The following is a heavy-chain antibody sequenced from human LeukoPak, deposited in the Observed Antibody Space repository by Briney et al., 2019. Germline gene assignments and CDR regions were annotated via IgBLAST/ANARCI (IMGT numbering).Heavy chain of an antibody. CDR1: GFTFSTYS. J-gene: IGHJ4*02. CDR2: ISSSSSNI. V-gene: IGHV3-48*02. CDR3: ARDRSGYYLFDY. Sequence: GGSLRLSCAASGFTFSTYSMNWVRQAPGKGLEWVSYISSSSSNIYYADSVKGRFTIPRDNAKNSLYLQMNSLRDEDTAVYYCARDRSGYYLFDYWGQGALVTVSS. D-gene: IGHD3-22*01.